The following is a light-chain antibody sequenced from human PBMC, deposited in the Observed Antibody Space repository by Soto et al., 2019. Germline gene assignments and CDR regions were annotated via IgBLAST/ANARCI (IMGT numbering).Light chain of an antibody. Sequence: QSALTQPASVSGSPGQSITISCTGTSSDVGGYNYVSWFQQHPDKAPKLIIYDVSNRPSGVSDRFSGAKSGNTASLTISGLQAEDEAEYYCSSFTTGSTNVFGTGTKLTVL. V-gene: IGLV2-14*01. J-gene: IGLJ1*01. CDR2: DVS. CDR1: SSDVGGYNY. CDR3: SSFTTGSTNV.